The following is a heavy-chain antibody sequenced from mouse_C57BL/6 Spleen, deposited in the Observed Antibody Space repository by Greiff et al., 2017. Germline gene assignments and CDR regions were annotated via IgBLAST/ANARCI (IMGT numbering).Heavy chain of an antibody. J-gene: IGHJ4*01. Sequence: DVKLVESEGGLVQPGSSMKLSCTASGFTFSDYYMAWVRQVPEKGLEWVANINYDGSSTYYLDSLKSRFIISRDNAKNILYLQMSSLKSEDTATYYCAREGLYYGTSYAMDYWGQGTSVTVSS. CDR2: INYDGSST. V-gene: IGHV5-16*01. CDR1: GFTFSDYY. D-gene: IGHD2-1*01. CDR3: AREGLYYGTSYAMDY.